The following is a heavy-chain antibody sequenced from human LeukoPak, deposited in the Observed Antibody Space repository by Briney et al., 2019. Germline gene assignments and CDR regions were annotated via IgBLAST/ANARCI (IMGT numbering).Heavy chain of an antibody. CDR2: IYTSGSA. CDR1: GGSLTSDGYY. CDR3: AREAPSFDLWGNSYYMDV. J-gene: IGHJ6*03. V-gene: IGHV4-61*02. D-gene: IGHD2-2*01. Sequence: PSETLSLTCTVSGGSLTSDGYYWTWVRQPAGKGLEWVGRIYTSGSADYNPSLKSRVIISPDTSKHQFSLTLTSLTAADTAVYFCAREAPSFDLWGNSYYMDVWGEGTTVTVSS.